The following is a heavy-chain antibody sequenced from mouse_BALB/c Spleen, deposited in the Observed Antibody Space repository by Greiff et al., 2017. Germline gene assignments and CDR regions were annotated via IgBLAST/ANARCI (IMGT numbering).Heavy chain of an antibody. CDR1: GYTFTSYY. CDR2: IYPGDGST. J-gene: IGHJ4*01. Sequence: QVQLQQSGPELVKPGASVKMSCKASGYTFTSYYIHWVKQRPGQGLEWIGWIYPGDGSTKYNEKFKGKTTLTADKSSSTAYMLLSSLTAEDSAIYYCARLATGTGAMDYWGQGTSVTVSS. CDR3: ARLATGTGAMDY. D-gene: IGHD4-1*02. V-gene: IGHV1S56*01.